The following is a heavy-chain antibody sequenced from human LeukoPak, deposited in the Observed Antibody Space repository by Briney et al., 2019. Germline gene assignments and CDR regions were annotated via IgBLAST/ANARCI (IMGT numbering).Heavy chain of an antibody. CDR3: ARSKDIVVVTATRNWFDP. V-gene: IGHV1-69*13. CDR1: GGTFSSYA. J-gene: IGHJ5*02. D-gene: IGHD2-21*02. CDR2: IIPIFGTA. Sequence: SVKVSCTASGGTFSSYAISWVRQAPGQGLEWMGGIIPIFGTANYAQKFQGRVTITADESTSTAYMELSSLRSEDTAVYYCARSKDIVVVTATRNWFDPWGQGTLVTVSS.